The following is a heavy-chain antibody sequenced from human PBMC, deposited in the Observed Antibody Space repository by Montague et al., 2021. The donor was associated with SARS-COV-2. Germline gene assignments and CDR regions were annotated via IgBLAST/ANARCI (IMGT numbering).Heavy chain of an antibody. CDR2: ISNTGSN. CDR3: ARVFDVYGSGSDIFHN. V-gene: IGHV4-61*01. Sequence: SETLSLTCSVSGVTVSSHCYYWSWMRQPPGKGLEGIGHISNTGSNSYTPSLKSRVTISLDTSKNEFSLQMTSVTAADTAVDYCARVFDVYGSGSDIFHNWGQGTLVTVSS. CDR1: GVTVSSHCYY. J-gene: IGHJ4*02. D-gene: IGHD3-10*01.